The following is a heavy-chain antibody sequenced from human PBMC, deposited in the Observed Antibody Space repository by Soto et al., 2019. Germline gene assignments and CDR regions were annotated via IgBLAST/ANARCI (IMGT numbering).Heavy chain of an antibody. Sequence: QVQLQPWGAGLLKPSETLSLTCAVYGGSFSGYYWSWIRQPPGKGLEWIGEINHSGSTNYNPSLKSRVTISVDASKNQFSLKLSSVTAADTAVYYCARGGAMVRGDTRGRNYFDYWGQGTLVIVSS. CDR1: GGSFSGYY. J-gene: IGHJ4*02. D-gene: IGHD3-10*01. CDR3: ARGGAMVRGDTRGRNYFDY. CDR2: INHSGST. V-gene: IGHV4-34*01.